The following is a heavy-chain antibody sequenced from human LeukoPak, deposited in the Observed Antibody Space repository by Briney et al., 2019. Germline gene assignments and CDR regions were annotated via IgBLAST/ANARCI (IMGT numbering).Heavy chain of an antibody. CDR3: AKDLVGGAAGYFDY. J-gene: IGHJ4*02. CDR2: ISYDGSNK. CDR1: GFTFSNYG. Sequence: GGSLRLSCAASGFTFSNYGMHWVRQAPGKGLEWVAVISYDGSNKYYADSVKGRFTISRDNSKNTLYLQMNSLRAEDTAVYYCAKDLVGGAAGYFDYWGQGTLVTVSP. D-gene: IGHD6-13*01. V-gene: IGHV3-30*18.